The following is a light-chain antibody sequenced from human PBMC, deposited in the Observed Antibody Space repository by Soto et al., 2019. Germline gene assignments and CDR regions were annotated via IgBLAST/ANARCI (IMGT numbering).Light chain of an antibody. CDR3: QHCKFYST. CDR1: QSISSW. Sequence: DIQMTQSPSTLSASVGDRVTITCRASQSISSWLAWYQQKPGKAPKLLIYDASILESGVPSRFSGSGSGTEFTLTVSSLQPDDFATYYCQHCKFYSTFGQGTKVDIK. V-gene: IGKV1-5*01. J-gene: IGKJ1*01. CDR2: DAS.